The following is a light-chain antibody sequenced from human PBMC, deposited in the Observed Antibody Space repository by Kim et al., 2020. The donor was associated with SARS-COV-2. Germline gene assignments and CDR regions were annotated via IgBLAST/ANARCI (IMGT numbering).Light chain of an antibody. CDR2: GDG. CDR3: AASDCSLIVLV. Sequence: GQGVPISCSGSMSNVGNNPVNWYQQFPGTAPNLLIYGDGQRPSGVFDRFSGSKSVTSASLAIGGLHSEDEADYYCAASDCSLIVLVFGGGTKLTVL. J-gene: IGLJ3*02. V-gene: IGLV1-44*01. CDR1: MSNVGNNP.